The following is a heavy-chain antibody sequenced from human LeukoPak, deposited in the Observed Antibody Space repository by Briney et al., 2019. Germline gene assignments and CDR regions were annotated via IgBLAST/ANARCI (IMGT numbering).Heavy chain of an antibody. CDR1: GFAFSNYG. V-gene: IGHV3-23*01. D-gene: IGHD4-23*01. J-gene: IGHJ4*02. Sequence: GGSLRLSCAASGFAFSNYGMSWVRQAPGKGLEWVSAISGSGDNTYYADSVKGRFTISRDISTNTLFLQMNSPRAEDTAMFYCAKGIYGGNTMFYFDHWGQGTLVAVSS. CDR2: ISGSGDNT. CDR3: AKGIYGGNTMFYFDH.